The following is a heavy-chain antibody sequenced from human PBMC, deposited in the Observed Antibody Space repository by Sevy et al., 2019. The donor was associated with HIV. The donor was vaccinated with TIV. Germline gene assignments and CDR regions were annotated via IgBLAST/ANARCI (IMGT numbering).Heavy chain of an antibody. CDR2: IYYNGST. Sequence: SETLSLTCTVSGGSFSSYFWSWIRQPPGKVLEWLGYIYYNGSTNYSPFLKSRVTISVDTPKNQFSLKLNSVTAADTAVYYCARGSIDYYYYMDVWGKGTTVTVSS. CDR3: ARGSIDYYYYMDV. CDR1: GGSFSSYF. J-gene: IGHJ6*03. V-gene: IGHV4-59*01.